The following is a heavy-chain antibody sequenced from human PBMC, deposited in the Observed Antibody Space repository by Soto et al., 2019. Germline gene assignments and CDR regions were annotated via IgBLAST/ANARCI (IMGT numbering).Heavy chain of an antibody. J-gene: IGHJ4*02. CDR3: AKDGLDVGYSGYYYVFLHN. V-gene: IGHV3-23*01. CDR1: GFTFSSYA. CDR2: INDNGGTT. Sequence: EVQLLESGGDLVQPGGSLRLSCAASGFTFSSYAMTWVRQAPGKGLEWVSAINDNGGTTYYADSVKGRFTISRDNSKNTLYLQMSSLRDEDTAVYYCAKDGLDVGYSGYYYVFLHNWGQGTLVTVSS. D-gene: IGHD5-12*01.